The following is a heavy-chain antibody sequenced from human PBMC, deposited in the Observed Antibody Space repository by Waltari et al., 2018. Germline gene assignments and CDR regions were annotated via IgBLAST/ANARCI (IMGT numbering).Heavy chain of an antibody. CDR3: ARDASLINFDY. J-gene: IGHJ4*02. CDR1: GYTFSPYS. V-gene: IGHV7-4-1*01. Sequence: QVQLVQSGSELKNPGASVKISCRTSGYTFSPYSINWLRQAPGQELEWMGYISTYTGNPTYAQGFTGRFVFSLDTSVSTAYLQIDGLRAEDTGLYDCARDASLINFDYWGQGTLVTVSS. CDR2: ISTYTGNP. D-gene: IGHD3-16*01.